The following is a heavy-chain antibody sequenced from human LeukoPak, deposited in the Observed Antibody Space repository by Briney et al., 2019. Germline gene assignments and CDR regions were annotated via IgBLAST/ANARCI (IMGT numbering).Heavy chain of an antibody. D-gene: IGHD3-22*01. V-gene: IGHV3-23*01. CDR1: GFTFSSYA. CDR3: ARTSATYYYDSSGHMEYYFDY. Sequence: GGSLRLSCAASGFTFSSYAMSWVRQAPGKGLEWVSAISGSGGSTYYADSVKGRFTISRDNSKNTLYLQMNSLRAEDTAVYYCARTSATYYYDSSGHMEYYFDYWGQGTLVTVSS. J-gene: IGHJ4*02. CDR2: ISGSGGST.